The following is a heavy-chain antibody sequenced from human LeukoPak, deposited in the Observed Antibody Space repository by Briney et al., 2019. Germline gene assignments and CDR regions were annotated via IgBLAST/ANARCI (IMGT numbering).Heavy chain of an antibody. CDR2: IYYSGSI. CDR3: ARKATTGPTKAAFDI. V-gene: IGHV4-28*05. Sequence: SETLSLTCAVSGYSISSSNYWAWIRQPPGKGLEWIGHIYYSGSIYYNPSPKSRVTMSVDTSKSQFSLKLSSVTAVDTAVYYCARKATTGPTKAAFDIWGQGTMVTVSS. D-gene: IGHD4-17*01. J-gene: IGHJ3*02. CDR1: GYSISSSNY.